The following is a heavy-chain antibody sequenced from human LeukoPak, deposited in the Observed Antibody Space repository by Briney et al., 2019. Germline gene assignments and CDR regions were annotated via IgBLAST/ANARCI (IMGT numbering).Heavy chain of an antibody. J-gene: IGHJ4*02. V-gene: IGHV3-23*01. CDR3: ARAHNWKYGTFDY. Sequence: PGGSLRLSCAASGFTFSSYAMSWVRQAPGKGPEWFSAISGGGGTTFYGDSVKGRFTISRDNAKNSLYLQMNSLRAEDTAVYYCARAHNWKYGTFDYWGQGTLVTVSS. CDR1: GFTFSSYA. D-gene: IGHD1-7*01. CDR2: ISGGGGTT.